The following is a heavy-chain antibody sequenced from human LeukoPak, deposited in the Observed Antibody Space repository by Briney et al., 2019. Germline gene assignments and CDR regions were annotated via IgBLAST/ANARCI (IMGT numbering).Heavy chain of an antibody. CDR3: VRDRTTVTVFDY. V-gene: IGHV3-74*01. Sequence: PGGSLRLSCAASGFTFNSYWIHWVRQAPGKGLVWVSRVSTDGRISSCADSVKGRFTISRDNAKNTVYLQMNSLRAEDTAVYYCVRDRTTVTVFDYWGQGALVTVSS. CDR1: GFTFNSYW. CDR2: VSTDGRIS. J-gene: IGHJ4*02. D-gene: IGHD4-17*01.